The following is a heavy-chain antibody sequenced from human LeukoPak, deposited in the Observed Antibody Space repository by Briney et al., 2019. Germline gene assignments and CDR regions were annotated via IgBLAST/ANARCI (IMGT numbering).Heavy chain of an antibody. CDR1: GFTFSSYS. CDR3: ARGDYYGIL. CDR2: ISSSGSSK. D-gene: IGHD1-26*01. J-gene: IGHJ4*02. V-gene: IGHV3-48*04. Sequence: GGSLRLSCAASGFTFSSYSMNWVRQAPGKGLEWVSYISSSGSSKYYADSVKGRFTISRDNAKNSLYLQMNSLRGEDTAVYYCARGDYYGILWGQGTLVTVSS.